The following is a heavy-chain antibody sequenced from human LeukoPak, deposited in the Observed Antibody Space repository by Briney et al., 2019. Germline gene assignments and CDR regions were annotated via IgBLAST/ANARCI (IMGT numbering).Heavy chain of an antibody. D-gene: IGHD6-19*01. J-gene: IGHJ4*02. CDR1: GFTFSSYG. V-gene: IGHV3-30*18. CDR3: AKDALQWLVIFNFDY. Sequence: GGSLRLSCAASGFTFSSYGMHWVRQAPGKGLEWVAVISYDGGNKYYADSVKGRFTISGDNSKNTRYRQMNSLRAEDTAFYYCAKDALQWLVIFNFDYWGQGTLVTVSS. CDR2: ISYDGGNK.